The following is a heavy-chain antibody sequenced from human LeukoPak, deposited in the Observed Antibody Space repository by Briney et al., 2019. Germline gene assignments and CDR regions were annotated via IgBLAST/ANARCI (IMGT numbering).Heavy chain of an antibody. CDR2: IYWNSGDV. J-gene: IGHJ4*02. Sequence: GRSLRLSCEVSGFTFAHTRYCLGQARGPGLKGVSGIYWNSGDVGYAEPAKARFIISKDNANNYLSLQMNSLSPEDTALYFCTIDVTAGGLDYWGQGILVTGSS. CDR3: TIDVTAGGLDY. D-gene: IGHD6-13*01. CDR1: GFTFAHT. V-gene: IGHV3-9*01.